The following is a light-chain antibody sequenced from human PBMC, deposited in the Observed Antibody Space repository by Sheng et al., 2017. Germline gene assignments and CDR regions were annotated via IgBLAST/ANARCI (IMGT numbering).Light chain of an antibody. Sequence: YVLTQSPSLSVAPARTATITCGGERVGSQSVHWYQQKPGQAPVLVVYDDTDRPSGIPERFSGSNSENMATLTITGVEAGDEADYYCQVWDRKTDRAVFGGGTKLTVL. V-gene: IGLV3-21*03. CDR3: QVWDRKTDRAV. J-gene: IGLJ2*01. CDR1: RVGSQS. CDR2: DDT.